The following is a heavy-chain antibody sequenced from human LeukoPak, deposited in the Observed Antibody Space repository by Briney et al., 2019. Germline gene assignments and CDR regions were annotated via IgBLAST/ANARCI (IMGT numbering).Heavy chain of an antibody. V-gene: IGHV4-39*01. D-gene: IGHD5-24*01. J-gene: IGHJ6*02. CDR3: AKWLLFNRYYYGIDV. CDR2: TYYSGST. CDR1: GGSISNSNYY. Sequence: SETLSLTCTVSGGSISNSNYYWDWIRQPPGKGLGWIGTTYYSGSTYYNPSLKDRVTISVDTSKNQFSLRLSSVNPADTAVYYCAKWLLFNRYYYGIDVWGRGTTVTVSS.